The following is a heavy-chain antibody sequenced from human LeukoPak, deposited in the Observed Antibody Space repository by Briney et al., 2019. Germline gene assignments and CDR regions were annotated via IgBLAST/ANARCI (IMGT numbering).Heavy chain of an antibody. CDR1: GCTVTTYT. V-gene: IGHV1-69*13. J-gene: IGHJ3*02. CDR3: ARGGITGTTRGPTRLNDAFDI. Sequence: SVKVSCKASGCTVTTYTLTWVRQAPGQGLEWMGGIIPIFGTPNYAQKFQGRVTITADESTSTAYMELSRLRSDDTAVYYCARGGITGTTRGPTRLNDAFDIWGQGTMVTVSS. D-gene: IGHD1-20*01. CDR2: IIPIFGTP.